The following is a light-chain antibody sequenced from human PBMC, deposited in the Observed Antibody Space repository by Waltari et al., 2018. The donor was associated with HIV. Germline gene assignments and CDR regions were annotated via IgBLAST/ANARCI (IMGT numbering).Light chain of an antibody. J-gene: IGKJ1*01. CDR1: QSVSNK. CDR3: QQYNNWLWT. Sequence: DIQMTQSPSSLSASVGDSVSITCRASQSVSNKVIWYQQKPGKAPKVLIYDASSLQSGVPSRFGGSGSGTDFTLTINSLQPDDFATYFCQQYNNWLWTFGQGTKVEIK. CDR2: DAS. V-gene: IGKV1-39*01.